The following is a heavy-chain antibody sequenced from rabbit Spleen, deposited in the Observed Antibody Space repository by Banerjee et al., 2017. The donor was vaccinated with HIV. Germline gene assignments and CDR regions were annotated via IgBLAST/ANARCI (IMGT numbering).Heavy chain of an antibody. V-gene: IGHV1S45*01. CDR1: GFSFSNKAV. J-gene: IGHJ6*01. CDR2: INVVTGKA. D-gene: IGHD8-1*01. Sequence: QEQLVESGGGLVKPEGSLKLSCTASGFSFSNKAVMCWVRQAPGKGLEWIACINVVTGKAVYATWAQGRFTFSRTSSTTVTLQMTSLTAADTATYFCARDTGTSFSTYGMDLWGPGTLVTVS. CDR3: ARDTGTSFSTYGMDL.